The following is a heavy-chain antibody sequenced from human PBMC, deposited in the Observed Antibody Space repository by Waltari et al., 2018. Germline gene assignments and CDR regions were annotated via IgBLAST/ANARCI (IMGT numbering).Heavy chain of an antibody. D-gene: IGHD6-13*01. CDR2: IYYSGST. Sequence: QLQLQESGPGLVKPSETLSLTCTVSGGSISSSSYYWGWIRQPPGKGLEWIGSIYYSGSTYYNPSLKSRVTISVDTSKNQFSLKLSSVTAADTAVYYCARRSSSWSDNWFDPWGQGTLVTVSS. J-gene: IGHJ5*02. V-gene: IGHV4-39*01. CDR1: GGSISSSSYY. CDR3: ARRSSSWSDNWFDP.